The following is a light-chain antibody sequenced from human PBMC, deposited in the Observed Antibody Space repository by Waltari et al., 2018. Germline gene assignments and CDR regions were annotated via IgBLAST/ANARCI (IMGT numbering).Light chain of an antibody. V-gene: IGLV3-21*02. CDR2: DNS. Sequence: YVLAQPPSMSVAPGQTASITCGGDNIGTKGVHWYQQRPGQAPALVIYDNSGRPSGVPERCSGSNSGNTATLTITRVKVGDEADYYCQVWDSTSSHWVFGGGTKLTVL. J-gene: IGLJ3*02. CDR3: QVWDSTSSHWV. CDR1: NIGTKG.